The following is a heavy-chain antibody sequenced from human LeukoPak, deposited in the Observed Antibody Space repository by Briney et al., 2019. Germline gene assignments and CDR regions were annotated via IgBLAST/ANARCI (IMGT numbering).Heavy chain of an antibody. CDR1: GYSFTSYW. J-gene: IGHJ4*02. CDR3: ASSEYYYDSSGYPYNYFDY. CDR2: IYPGGSDT. V-gene: IGHV5-51*01. Sequence: GESLKISCKGSGYSFTSYWIGWVRQMPGKGLEWMGIIYPGGSDTRYSPSFQGQVTISADKSISTAYLQWSSLKASDTAMYYCASSEYYYDSSGYPYNYFDYWGQGTLVTVSS. D-gene: IGHD3-22*01.